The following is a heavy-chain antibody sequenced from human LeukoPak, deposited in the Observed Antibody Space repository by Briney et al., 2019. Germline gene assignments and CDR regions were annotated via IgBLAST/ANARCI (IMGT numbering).Heavy chain of an antibody. CDR2: MNYDGCEV. J-gene: IGHJ4*02. V-gene: IGHV3-7*01. CDR1: GFTFISSW. Sequence: SGGSLRLSCAASGFTFISSWMNWVRQAPGKGLEWVAGMNYDGCEVYYVDSVKGRFNISRDNAKDSLFLQMDSLRAEDTALYYCARDKGYKTFDYWGQGTLVTVSS. D-gene: IGHD1-14*01. CDR3: ARDKGYKTFDY.